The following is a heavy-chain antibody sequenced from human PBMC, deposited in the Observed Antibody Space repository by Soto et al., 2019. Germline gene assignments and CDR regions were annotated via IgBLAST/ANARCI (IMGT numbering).Heavy chain of an antibody. V-gene: IGHV1-18*04. D-gene: IGHD3-9*01. CDR1: GYTFHSYG. J-gene: IGHJ4*02. CDR3: ARSPGLDILTGYYY. CDR2: ISAYNGNT. Sequence: ASVKVSCKASGYTFHSYGISWVRQAPGQGLEWMGWISAYNGNTNYAQKLQGRVTMTTDTSTSTAYMELRSLRSDDTAVYYCARSPGLDILTGYYYWGQGTLVTVSS.